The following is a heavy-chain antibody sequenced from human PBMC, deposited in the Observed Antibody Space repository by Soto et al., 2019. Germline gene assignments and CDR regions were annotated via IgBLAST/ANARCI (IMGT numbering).Heavy chain of an antibody. J-gene: IGHJ5*02. CDR2: IYYSGST. V-gene: IGHV4-59*01. D-gene: IGHD6-13*01. CDR3: ARVPYSSSSARFDP. CDR1: GGSISSYY. Sequence: SETLSLTCTVSGGSISSYYLSWSRQPPGKGLEWIGYIYYSGSTNYNPSLKSRVTISVDTSKNQFSLKLSSVTAADTAVYYCARVPYSSSSARFDPWGQGTLVTVSS.